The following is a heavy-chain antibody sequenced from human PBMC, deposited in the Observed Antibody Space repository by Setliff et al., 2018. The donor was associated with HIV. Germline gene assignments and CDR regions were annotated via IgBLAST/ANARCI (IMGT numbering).Heavy chain of an antibody. CDR3: ARDLSRRSWFDP. Sequence: ASVKVSCKASGYTFTGYYMHWVRQAPGQGLEWMGRINPNSGGTNYAQKFQGRVTMTRDTSISTAYVELSRLRSDDTAVYYCARDLSRRSWFDPWGQGTLVTVSS. J-gene: IGHJ5*02. CDR2: INPNSGGT. V-gene: IGHV1-2*06. D-gene: IGHD2-2*01. CDR1: GYTFTGYY.